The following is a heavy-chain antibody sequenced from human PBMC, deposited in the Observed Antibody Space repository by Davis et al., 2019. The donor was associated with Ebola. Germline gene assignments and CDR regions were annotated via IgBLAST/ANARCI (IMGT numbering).Heavy chain of an antibody. Sequence: KVSCQGSGYSFTRYWIGWVRQMPGKGLEWMGIIYPGDSDTRYSPSFQGQVTISADRSISTAYLQWSSLKASDTAMYYCARQTTVTTDFDYWGQGTLVTVSS. CDR1: GYSFTRYW. CDR2: IYPGDSDT. J-gene: IGHJ4*02. CDR3: ARQTTVTTDFDY. V-gene: IGHV5-51*01. D-gene: IGHD4-17*01.